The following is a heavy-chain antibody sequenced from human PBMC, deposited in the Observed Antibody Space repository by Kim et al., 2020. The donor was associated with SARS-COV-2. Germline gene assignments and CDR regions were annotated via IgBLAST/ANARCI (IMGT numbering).Heavy chain of an antibody. CDR2: IYYSGST. CDR1: GGSISSYC. J-gene: IGHJ3*02. Sequence: SETLSLTCTVSGGSISSYCCSWIRQRPGQGLEWVGYIYYSGSTNYNSSLKSRVTLSVDTSKNQSSLKLSSVTAADTAVYYCAGEDPVRSADSSGYWRAAVDIWGQGTLVTVSS. V-gene: IGHV4-59*01. D-gene: IGHD3-22*01. CDR3: AGEDPVRSADSSGYWRAAVDI.